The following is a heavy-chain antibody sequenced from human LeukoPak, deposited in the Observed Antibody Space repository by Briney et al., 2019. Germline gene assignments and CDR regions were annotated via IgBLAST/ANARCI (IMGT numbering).Heavy chain of an antibody. CDR1: GYTFTSYY. J-gene: IGHJ4*02. D-gene: IGHD3-10*01. V-gene: IGHV1-18*04. CDR3: ARARTPHVLLWFGELLY. CDR2: ISAYNGNT. Sequence: VASVKVSCKASGYTFTSYYMHWVRQAPGQGLEWMGWISAYNGNTNYAQKLQGRVTMTTDTSTSTAYMELRSLRSDDTAVYYCARARTPHVLLWFGELLYWGQGTLVTVSS.